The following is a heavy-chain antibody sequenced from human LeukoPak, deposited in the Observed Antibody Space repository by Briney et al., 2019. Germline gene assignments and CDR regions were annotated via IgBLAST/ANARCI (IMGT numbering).Heavy chain of an antibody. V-gene: IGHV3-7*01. J-gene: IGHJ4*02. Sequence: IKHDGTETYLVDSVKGRFTISRDTAKNSLYLQMNSLRVEDTAVYFCARDSRGVSYGPNTDFWGQGTVVTVSS. CDR3: ARDSRGVSYGPNTDF. CDR2: IKHDGTET. D-gene: IGHD5-18*01.